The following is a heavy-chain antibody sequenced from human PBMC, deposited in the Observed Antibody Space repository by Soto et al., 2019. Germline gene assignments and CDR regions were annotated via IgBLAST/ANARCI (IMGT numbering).Heavy chain of an antibody. CDR3: EPRHDSVFDN. D-gene: IGHD2-15*01. Sequence: GGSLRLSCAASGFTFSSYWMHWVRQAPGKGLVWVSRISDDGSSTTYADSVRGRFTISRDNANYTLYLEISSLRAGDTGVYYCEPRHDSVFDNWGQGTLVTVS. CDR1: GFTFSSYW. V-gene: IGHV3-74*03. CDR2: ISDDGSST. J-gene: IGHJ4*02.